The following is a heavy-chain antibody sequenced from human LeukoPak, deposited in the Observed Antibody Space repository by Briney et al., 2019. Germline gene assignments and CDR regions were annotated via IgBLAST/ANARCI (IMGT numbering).Heavy chain of an antibody. CDR2: IYYSGST. Sequence: SQTLSLTCTVSGGSISSGDCYWSWIRQPPGKGLEWIGYIYYSGSTYYNPSLKSRVTISVDTSKNQFSLKLSSVTAADTAVYYCARVDTAMVTGFDYWGQGTLVTVSS. CDR3: ARVDTAMVTGFDY. D-gene: IGHD5-18*01. J-gene: IGHJ4*02. CDR1: GGSISSGDCY. V-gene: IGHV4-30-4*01.